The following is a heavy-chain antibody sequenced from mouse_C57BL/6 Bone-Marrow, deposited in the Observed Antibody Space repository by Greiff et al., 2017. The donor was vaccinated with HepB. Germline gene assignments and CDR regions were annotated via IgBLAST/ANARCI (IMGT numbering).Heavy chain of an antibody. J-gene: IGHJ4*01. CDR2: INPNYGTT. V-gene: IGHV1-39*01. D-gene: IGHD1-1*01. CDR1: GYSFTDYN. Sequence: LVEPGASVKISCKASGYSFTDYNMNWVKQSNGKSLEWIGVINPNYGTTSYNQKFKGKATLTVDQSSSTAYMQLNSLTSEDSAVYYCARLGSSYGYYAMDYWGQGTSVTVSS. CDR3: ARLGSSYGYYAMDY.